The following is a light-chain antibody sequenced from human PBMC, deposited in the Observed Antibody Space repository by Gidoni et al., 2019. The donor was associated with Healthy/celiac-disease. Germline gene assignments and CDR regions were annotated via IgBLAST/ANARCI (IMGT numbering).Light chain of an antibody. CDR1: QSISSY. V-gene: IGKV1-39*01. Sequence: IQMTQSTSSLSASVGDRVTITCRASQSISSYLNWYQQKPGKAPKLLIYAASSLQSGVPSRFSGSGSGTDFTLTISSLQPEDFATYYCQQSYSTPFTFGPGTKVDIK. CDR3: QQSYSTPFT. CDR2: AAS. J-gene: IGKJ3*01.